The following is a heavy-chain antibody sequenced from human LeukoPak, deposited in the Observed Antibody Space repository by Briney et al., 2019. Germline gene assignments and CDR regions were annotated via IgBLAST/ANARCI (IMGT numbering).Heavy chain of an antibody. Sequence: PGGSLRLSCAASGFTFSSYWMSWVRQPPGKGLEWIGNIYSSGSTYFNSSLKSRVTISIDTSKNQVSLKMSSVTAADTAVYYCAKSDGYGLIDYWGQGTLVTVSS. V-gene: IGHV4-59*05. CDR3: AKSDGYGLIDY. J-gene: IGHJ4*01. D-gene: IGHD2-21*02. CDR1: GFTFSSYW. CDR2: IYSSGST.